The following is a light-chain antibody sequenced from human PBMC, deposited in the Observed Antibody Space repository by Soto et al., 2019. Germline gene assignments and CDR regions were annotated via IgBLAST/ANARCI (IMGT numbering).Light chain of an antibody. V-gene: IGKV1-12*01. CDR2: SAS. Sequence: DIQMTQSPSSVSASVGDRVTITCRASQGIDSWLAWYQQKPGKAPKLLIYSASTLQSGVPSRFSASGSGTDFTLTISSLQPEDFATYFCQWANSFPPYTFGQGTKLEIK. CDR3: QWANSFPPYT. J-gene: IGKJ2*01. CDR1: QGIDSW.